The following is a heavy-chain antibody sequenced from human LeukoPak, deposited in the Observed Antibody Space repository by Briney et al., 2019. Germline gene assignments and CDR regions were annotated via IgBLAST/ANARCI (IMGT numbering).Heavy chain of an antibody. CDR1: GXTFXXFA. Sequence: LXLXXXXXGXTFXXFAMTWVRQAPGKXLEWVASISGSGGSTYYAASVKGRFTLSRDNSQNTLFLRMTSLRVEDTATYFCASNLMTTRGGLAYWGQGTLVTVSS. CDR3: ASNLMTTRGGLAY. V-gene: IGHV3-23*01. J-gene: IGHJ4*02. CDR2: ISGSGGST. D-gene: IGHD2-8*01.